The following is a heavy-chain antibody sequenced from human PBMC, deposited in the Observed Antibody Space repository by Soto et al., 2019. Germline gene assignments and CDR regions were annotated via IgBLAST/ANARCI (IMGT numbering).Heavy chain of an antibody. D-gene: IGHD3-3*01. CDR1: GYTFTSYG. CDR3: ARVRGYDFWSGYQRHDS. CDR2: ISAYNGNT. J-gene: IGHJ4*02. V-gene: IGHV1-18*01. Sequence: QVPLVQSGAEVKKPGASVKVSCKASGYTFTSYGISWVRQAPGQGLEWMGWISAYNGNTNYAQKLQGRVTMTTDTPKSPAYMELRSLRSDDTAVYYCARVRGYDFWSGYQRHDSWGQGTLVTVSS.